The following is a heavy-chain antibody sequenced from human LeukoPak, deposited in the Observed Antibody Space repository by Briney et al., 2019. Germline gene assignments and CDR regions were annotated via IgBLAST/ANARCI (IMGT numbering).Heavy chain of an antibody. J-gene: IGHJ3*02. CDR2: IYSGGST. CDR3: AKPLGVPAARFDAFDI. Sequence: QSGGSLRLSCAASGFTVSSNYMSCVRQAPGKGLEWVSVIYSGGSTYYADSVKGRFTISRDNSKNTLYLQMNSLRAEDTAVYYCAKPLGVPAARFDAFDIWGQGTMVTVPS. CDR1: GFTVSSNY. D-gene: IGHD2-2*01. V-gene: IGHV3-53*05.